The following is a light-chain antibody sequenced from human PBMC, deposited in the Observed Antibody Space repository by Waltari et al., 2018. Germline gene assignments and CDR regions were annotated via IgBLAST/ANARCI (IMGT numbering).Light chain of an antibody. V-gene: IGKV1-8*01. J-gene: IGKJ1*01. CDR2: AAS. CDR3: QQYYSYPPT. CDR1: QGISSY. Sequence: AIRMTQSPSSLPASTRARVTLTCRASQGISSYLDWYQLKPGKAPKLLIYAASTLQRGVPSRFSGSGSGTDFTLTISCLQSEDFATYYCQQYYSYPPTFGQGTKVEIK.